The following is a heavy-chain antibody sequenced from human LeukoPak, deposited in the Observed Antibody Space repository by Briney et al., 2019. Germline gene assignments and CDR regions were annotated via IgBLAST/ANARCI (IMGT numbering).Heavy chain of an antibody. V-gene: IGHV3-30-3*01. CDR1: GFTFSSYA. CDR3: ARGTVTADY. J-gene: IGHJ4*02. D-gene: IGHD4-17*01. Sequence: GRSLRLSCAASGFTFSSYAMHWVRQAPGKGLEWVAVISYDGSNEYYADSVKGRFTISRDNSKNTLYLQMNSLRAEDTAVYYCARGTVTADYWGQGTLVTVSS. CDR2: ISYDGSNE.